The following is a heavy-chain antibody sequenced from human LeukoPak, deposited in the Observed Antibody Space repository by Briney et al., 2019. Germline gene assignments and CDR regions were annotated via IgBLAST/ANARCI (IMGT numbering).Heavy chain of an antibody. CDR1: GCSFTDYP. CDR2: IRTTAEGAKYA. D-gene: IGHD3-9*01. CDR3: VTDQRYAFDY. J-gene: IGHJ4*02. V-gene: IGHV3-48*02. Sequence: PGGSLRLSCATSGCSFTDYPMNWVRQAPGKGLEWISNIRTTAEGAKYAYYADSVKGRVTNSRDDGKNTLYLLITSLRDEVTAVYYGVTDQRYAFDYWGQGILVTVSS.